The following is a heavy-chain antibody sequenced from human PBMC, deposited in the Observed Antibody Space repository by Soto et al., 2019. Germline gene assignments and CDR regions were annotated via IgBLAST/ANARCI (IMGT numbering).Heavy chain of an antibody. V-gene: IGHV4-31*03. CDR1: GGSISTGGYY. CDR2: IYYSGST. Sequence: QVQLQEPGPGLVKPSQTLFLTCTVSGGSISTGGYYWTWIRQHPGKGLEWIGYIYYSGSTYYNPSLKSRVTISVDTSKNQFSLKLSSVTAADTAVYYCARGLSVTLFDNWGQGTLVTVSS. J-gene: IGHJ4*02. D-gene: IGHD4-17*01. CDR3: ARGLSVTLFDN.